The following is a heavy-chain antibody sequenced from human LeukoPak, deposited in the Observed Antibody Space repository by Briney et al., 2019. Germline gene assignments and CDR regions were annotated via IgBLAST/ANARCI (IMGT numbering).Heavy chain of an antibody. V-gene: IGHV1-8*01. CDR3: ARGDRYFDWLLSLLDY. CDR2: MNPNSGNT. J-gene: IGHJ4*02. CDR1: GYTFTSYD. Sequence: GASVKVSCKASGYTFTSYDINWVRQATGQGLEWMGWMNPNSGNTGYAQKSQGRVTITRNTSISTAYMELSSLRSEDTAVYYCARGDRYFDWLLSLLDYWGQGTLVTVAS. D-gene: IGHD3-9*01.